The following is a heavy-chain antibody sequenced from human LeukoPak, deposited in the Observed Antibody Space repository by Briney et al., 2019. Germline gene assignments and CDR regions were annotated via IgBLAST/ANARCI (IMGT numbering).Heavy chain of an antibody. CDR3: ATDRPLSSSWYEPFDY. D-gene: IGHD6-13*01. V-gene: IGHV1-69-2*01. Sequence: ASVKISCKVSGYTFTDYYMHWVQQAPGKGLEWMGLIDPEDGETIYAEKFQGRVTINADTSTDTAYMELSSLRSEDTAVYYCATDRPLSSSWYEPFDYWGQGTLVTVSS. CDR1: GYTFTDYY. J-gene: IGHJ4*02. CDR2: IDPEDGET.